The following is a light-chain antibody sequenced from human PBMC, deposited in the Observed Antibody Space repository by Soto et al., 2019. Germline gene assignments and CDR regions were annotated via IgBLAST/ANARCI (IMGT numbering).Light chain of an antibody. J-gene: IGLJ2*01. Sequence: QSVLTQSPSASASLGASVKLTCTLSSGHSSYAIAWHQQQPEKGPRYLMKLNSDGSHSKGDVIPDRFSGSSAGAERYLTISSLHSEEEADYYCQNWGTGTVVFGGGTKLTVL. CDR2: LNSDGSH. CDR1: SGHSSYA. V-gene: IGLV4-69*01. CDR3: QNWGTGTVV.